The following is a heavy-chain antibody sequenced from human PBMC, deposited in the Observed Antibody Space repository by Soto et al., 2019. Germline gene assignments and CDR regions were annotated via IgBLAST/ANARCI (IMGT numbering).Heavy chain of an antibody. CDR1: GFSLSTSGVG. Sequence: SGPTLVNHTQTLTLTCTFSGFSLSTSGVGVGWIRQPPGKALEWLALIYWDDDKRYSPSLKSRLTITKDASKNQVVLTMTNMDPVETATYYCPHSQSYSSSWYAAYFDYCGQGTLVTVSS. V-gene: IGHV2-5*02. D-gene: IGHD6-13*01. CDR3: PHSQSYSSSWYAAYFDY. CDR2: IYWDDDK. J-gene: IGHJ4*02.